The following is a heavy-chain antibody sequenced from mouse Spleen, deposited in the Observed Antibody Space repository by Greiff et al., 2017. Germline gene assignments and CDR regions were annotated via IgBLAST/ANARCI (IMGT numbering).Heavy chain of an antibody. CDR3: TRKRSLGLFDY. D-gene: IGHD3-1*01. Sequence: QVQLQQSGAELVRPGASVTLSCKASGYTFTDYEMHWVKQTPVHGLEWIGAIDPETGGTAYNQKFKGKAILTADKSSSTAYMELRSLTSEDSAVYYCTRKRSLGLFDYWGQGTTLTVSS. CDR2: IDPETGGT. V-gene: IGHV1-15*01. J-gene: IGHJ2*01. CDR1: GYTFTDYE.